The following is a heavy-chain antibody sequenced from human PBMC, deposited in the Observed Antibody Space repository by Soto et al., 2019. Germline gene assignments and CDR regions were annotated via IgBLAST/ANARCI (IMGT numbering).Heavy chain of an antibody. CDR1: GFTFSSYG. V-gene: IGHV3-30*18. J-gene: IGHJ6*02. D-gene: IGHD3-10*01. CDR2: ISYDGSNK. Sequence: GGSLRLSCAASGFTFSSYGMHWVRQAPGKGLEWVAVISYDGSNKYYADSVKGRFTISGDNSKNTLYLQMNSLRAEDTAVYYCAKVGVTMVRGVILGYYGMDVWGHGTTVTVSS. CDR3: AKVGVTMVRGVILGYYGMDV.